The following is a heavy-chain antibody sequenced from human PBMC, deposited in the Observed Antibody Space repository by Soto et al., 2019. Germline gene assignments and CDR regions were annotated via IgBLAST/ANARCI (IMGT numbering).Heavy chain of an antibody. CDR2: ISYDGSNK. V-gene: IGHV3-30-3*01. D-gene: IGHD3-3*01. Sequence: GGSLRLSCAASGLTFSSYAMHWVRQAPGKGLEWVAVISYDGSNKYYADSVKGRFTISRDNSKNTLYLQMNSLRAEDTAVYYCARDSKIYDFWSASDYYHYGMDVWGQGTTVTVSS. CDR1: GLTFSSYA. CDR3: ARDSKIYDFWSASDYYHYGMDV. J-gene: IGHJ6*02.